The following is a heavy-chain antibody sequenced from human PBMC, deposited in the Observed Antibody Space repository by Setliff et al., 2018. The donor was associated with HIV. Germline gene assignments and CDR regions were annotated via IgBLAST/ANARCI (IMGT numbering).Heavy chain of an antibody. CDR1: GFTFSSYS. V-gene: IGHV3-21*01. Sequence: GESLTISCAASGFTFSSYSMNWVRQAPGKGLEWVSYISSSSSYTHYADSVKGRSTISRDNVKNSLYLQMNSLRAEDTAVYYCARDRYSGSSTDYWGQGTLVTVSS. D-gene: IGHD1-26*01. CDR2: ISSSSSYT. J-gene: IGHJ4*02. CDR3: ARDRYSGSSTDY.